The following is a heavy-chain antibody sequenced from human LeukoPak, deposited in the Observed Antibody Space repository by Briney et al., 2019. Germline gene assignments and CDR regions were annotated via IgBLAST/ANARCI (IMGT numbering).Heavy chain of an antibody. Sequence: GGSLRLACAASGFTVSSNYMGWVRQAAGRGRGWVSVLSSGGRTYYPGSVKGRFTISRDTSQNTLYLQMDSLRAEDTAVYYCARLYDSSSYGAFAIWGQGTTVTVSS. J-gene: IGHJ3*02. CDR1: GFTVSSNY. D-gene: IGHD3-22*01. V-gene: IGHV3-66*02. CDR2: LSSGGRT. CDR3: ARLYDSSSYGAFAI.